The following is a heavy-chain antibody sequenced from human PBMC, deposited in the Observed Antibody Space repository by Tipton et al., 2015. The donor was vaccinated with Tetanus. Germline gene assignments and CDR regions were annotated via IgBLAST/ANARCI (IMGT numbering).Heavy chain of an antibody. CDR3: AREHCTDGVCKFDF. V-gene: IGHV5-51*01. J-gene: IGHJ4*02. CDR1: GYIFNNYW. CDR2: IYPGDSVT. D-gene: IGHD2-8*01. Sequence: QLVQSGGEVKKPGESLKISCKGSGYIFNNYWIGWVRQTPGKGLEWMGVIYPGDSVTRYSPSFHGRVTISADKSINTAYLEWSSLKAWETAMVYWAREHCTDGVCKFDFWGQGALDTVAS.